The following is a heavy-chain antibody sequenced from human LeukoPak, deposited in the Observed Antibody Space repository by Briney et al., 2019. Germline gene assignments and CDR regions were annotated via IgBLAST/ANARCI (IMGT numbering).Heavy chain of an antibody. Sequence: SETLSLTCTVSGASVSSVFYYWSWVRQPPGRGLEWIGYIYYSGSTNYNPSLKSRVTIFVDTSKNQFSLRLSSVTAADTAVYYCARNYYDSTGYLPGLFDYWGQGTLVTVSS. V-gene: IGHV4-61*01. CDR1: GASVSSVFYY. J-gene: IGHJ4*02. CDR3: ARNYYDSTGYLPGLFDY. CDR2: IYYSGST. D-gene: IGHD3-22*01.